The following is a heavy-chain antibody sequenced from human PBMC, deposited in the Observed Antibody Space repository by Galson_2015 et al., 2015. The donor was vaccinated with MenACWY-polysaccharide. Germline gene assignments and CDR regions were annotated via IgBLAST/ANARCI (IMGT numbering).Heavy chain of an antibody. V-gene: IGHV3-33*01. CDR1: GSRFSNSG. Sequence: SLRLSCAASGSRFSNSGMHWVRQAPGKGLEWVAVIQYDGSNKVYADSVKGRFTISSDNSKNTVFLEMNTLGVEDTAVYYCAREGSRIVFHAFDIWGQGTIVTVSS. D-gene: IGHD2-2*01. CDR2: IQYDGSNK. J-gene: IGHJ3*02. CDR3: AREGSRIVFHAFDI.